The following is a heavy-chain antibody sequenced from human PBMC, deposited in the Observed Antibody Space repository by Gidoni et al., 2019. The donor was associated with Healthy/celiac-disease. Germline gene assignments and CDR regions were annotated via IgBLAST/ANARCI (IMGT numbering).Heavy chain of an antibody. V-gene: IGHV3-23*01. J-gene: IGHJ4*02. CDR3: ANDGLGHPRTTYYFDY. CDR2: ISGSGGST. Sequence: EVQLLESGGGLVQPGGSLRLSCAASGFTFSSYDMSWVRQAPGTGLEWVSAISGSGGSTYYADSVNGRFTISRDTSKNTLYLQMTSLRAEDTAVYSCANDGLGHPRTTYYFDYWGQGTLVTVSS. CDR1: GFTFSSYD. D-gene: IGHD1-1*01.